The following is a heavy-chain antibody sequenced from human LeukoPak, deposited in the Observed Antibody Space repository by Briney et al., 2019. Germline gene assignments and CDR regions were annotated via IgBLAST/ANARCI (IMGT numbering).Heavy chain of an antibody. J-gene: IGHJ6*02. CDR2: SGSGDST. Sequence: GGSLRLSCAASGFTFNSYAMSWVRQTPGKGLEWVSTSGSGDSTYYADSVKGRFTISRDNSKNTLYLQMNSLRAEDTAVYYCAKAIRVVTGDYYYYGMDVWGQGTTVTVSS. CDR3: AKAIRVVTGDYYYYGMDV. D-gene: IGHD3-22*01. V-gene: IGHV3-23*01. CDR1: GFTFNSYA.